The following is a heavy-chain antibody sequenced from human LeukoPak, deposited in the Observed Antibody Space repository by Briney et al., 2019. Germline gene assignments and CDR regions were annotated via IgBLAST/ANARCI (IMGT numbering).Heavy chain of an antibody. CDR2: INHSGST. Sequence: SETLSLTCAVYGGSFSGYYWSWIRQPPGKGLEWIGEINHSGSTNYNPSLKSRVTISVDTSKNQFSLRLSSVTATDTAVYYCARHNFRWELPGFWGQGTLVTVSS. J-gene: IGHJ4*02. CDR1: GGSFSGYY. D-gene: IGHD1-26*01. V-gene: IGHV4-34*01. CDR3: ARHNFRWELPGF.